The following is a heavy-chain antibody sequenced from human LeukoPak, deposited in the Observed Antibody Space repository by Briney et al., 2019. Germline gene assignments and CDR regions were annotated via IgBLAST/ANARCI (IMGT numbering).Heavy chain of an antibody. D-gene: IGHD6-13*01. J-gene: IGHJ3*02. CDR2: TYYRSKRYN. CDR1: GDSVSSNSAA. Sequence: SQTLSLTCAISGDSVSSNSAAWNWIRQSPSRGLEWLGRTYYRSKRYNDYAVSVKSRITINPDTSKNQFSLQLNSVTPEDTAVYYCARDPRIAAAVPRGAFDIWGQGTMVTVSS. CDR3: ARDPRIAAAVPRGAFDI. V-gene: IGHV6-1*01.